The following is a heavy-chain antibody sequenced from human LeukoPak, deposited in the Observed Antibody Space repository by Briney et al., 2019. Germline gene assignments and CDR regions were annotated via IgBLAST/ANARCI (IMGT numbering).Heavy chain of an antibody. D-gene: IGHD2-15*01. CDR3: ASTQRGDYFDY. CDR2: IYSGGST. Sequence: GGSLRPSCAASEFTVSSNYMSWIRQAPGKGLEWVSVIYSGGSTYYADSVKGRFTISRDKSKNTLYLQMNSLRAEDTAVYYCASTQRGDYFDYWGQGTLVTISS. CDR1: EFTVSSNY. J-gene: IGHJ4*02. V-gene: IGHV3-66*01.